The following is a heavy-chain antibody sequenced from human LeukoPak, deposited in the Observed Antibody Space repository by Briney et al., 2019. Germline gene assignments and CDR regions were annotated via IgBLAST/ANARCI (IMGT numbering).Heavy chain of an antibody. CDR3: ARDCSSTSCYSLDY. D-gene: IGHD2-2*02. Sequence: GGSLRLSCAASGFTVSSNSMSWVRQAPGKGLEWVSVIYSGGSTYYADYVKGRFTISRDNSKNTLYLQMNSLRAEDTAVYYCARDCSSTSCYSLDYWGQGTLVTVSS. CDR2: IYSGGST. V-gene: IGHV3-66*01. CDR1: GFTVSSNS. J-gene: IGHJ4*02.